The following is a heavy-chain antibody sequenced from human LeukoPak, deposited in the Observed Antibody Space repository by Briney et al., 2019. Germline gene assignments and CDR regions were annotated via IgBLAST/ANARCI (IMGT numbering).Heavy chain of an antibody. CDR2: ISSSSSYV. Sequence: GGSLRLSCAASGFTFSPYTMTWVRQAPGKGLEWVSSISSSSSYVYYADSAKGRFTISRDNAQNSLFLQMSSLRAEDTAMYYCARDFHFAQHYYMDVWGKGTTLIVSS. D-gene: IGHD2-2*01. J-gene: IGHJ6*03. CDR3: ARDFHFAQHYYMDV. V-gene: IGHV3-21*01. CDR1: GFTFSPYT.